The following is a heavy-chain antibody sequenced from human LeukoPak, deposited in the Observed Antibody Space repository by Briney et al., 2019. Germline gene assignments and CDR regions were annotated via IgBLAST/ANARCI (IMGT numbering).Heavy chain of an antibody. Sequence: GGSLRLSCAASRFTFSSYTMSWVRQAPGKGLEWVSSITSIGSYLHYADSVKGRFTISRDNSKNTLYLQMNSLRAEDTAVYYCAKTYYYDSSGYGGAFDIWGQGTMVTVSS. D-gene: IGHD3-22*01. CDR3: AKTYYYDSSGYGGAFDI. V-gene: IGHV3-21*04. CDR1: RFTFSSYT. J-gene: IGHJ3*02. CDR2: ITSIGSYL.